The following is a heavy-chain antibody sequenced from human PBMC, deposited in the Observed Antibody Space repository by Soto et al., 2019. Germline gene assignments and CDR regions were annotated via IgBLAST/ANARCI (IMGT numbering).Heavy chain of an antibody. D-gene: IGHD6-19*01. J-gene: IGHJ6*02. V-gene: IGHV2-70*11. CDR2: IDWDDDK. Sequence: SGPTLVNPTQTLTLTCTFSGFSLSTSGMCVSWIRQPPGKALEWLARIDWDDDKYYSTSLKTRLTISKDTSKNQVVLTMTNMDPVDTATYYCARGLGYSSGWYTVVDYYYGMDVWGQGTTVTVSS. CDR3: ARGLGYSSGWYTVVDYYYGMDV. CDR1: GFSLSTSGMC.